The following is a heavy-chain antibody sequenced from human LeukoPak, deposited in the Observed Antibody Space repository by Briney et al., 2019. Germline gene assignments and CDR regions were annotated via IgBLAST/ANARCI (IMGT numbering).Heavy chain of an antibody. D-gene: IGHD4-17*01. CDR2: INHSGST. Sequence: SETLSLTCAVYGGSSSGYYWSWIRQPPGKGLEWIGEINHSGSTNYNPSLKSRVTISVDTSKNQFSLKLSSVTAADTAVYYCARGADTVTTSYYYYYYYMDVWGKGTTVTVSS. CDR1: GGSSSGYY. CDR3: ARGADTVTTSYYYYYYYMDV. V-gene: IGHV4-34*01. J-gene: IGHJ6*03.